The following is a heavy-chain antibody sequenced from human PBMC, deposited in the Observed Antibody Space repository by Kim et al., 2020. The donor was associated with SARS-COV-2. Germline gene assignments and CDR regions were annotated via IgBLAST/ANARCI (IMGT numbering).Heavy chain of an antibody. V-gene: IGHV3-9*01. J-gene: IGHJ4*02. D-gene: IGHD4-17*01. CDR3: AKDILKLSGYGDYPEFDY. CDR1: GFTFDDYA. CDR2: ISWNSGSI. Sequence: GGSLRLSCAASGFTFDDYAMHWVRQAPGKGLEWVSGISWNSGSIGYADSVKGRFTISRDNAKNSLYLQMNSLRAEDTALYYCAKDILKLSGYGDYPEFDYWGQGTLVTVSS.